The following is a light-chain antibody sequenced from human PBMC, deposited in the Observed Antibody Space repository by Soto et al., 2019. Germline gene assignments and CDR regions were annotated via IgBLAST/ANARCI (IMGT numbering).Light chain of an antibody. CDR3: QHYNTYSLT. J-gene: IGKJ4*01. CDR2: DAS. Sequence: DIQITQSPSTLSASVGDRVTITCRASQSISSWLAWYQQKQGKAPKLLIYDASSLESGVPSRFRGSGSGTEFTLTISRLQPDDFETYYCQHYNTYSLTFGGGTKVDIK. CDR1: QSISSW. V-gene: IGKV1-5*01.